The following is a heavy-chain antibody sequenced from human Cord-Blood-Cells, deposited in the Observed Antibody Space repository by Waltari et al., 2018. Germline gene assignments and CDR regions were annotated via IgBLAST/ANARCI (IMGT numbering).Heavy chain of an antibody. Sequence: QVQLVQSGAEVKKPGASVKVSCKVSGYTLTELSRHWVRQAPGKGLEWMGGVDHEDGENIYAQKIPGRVTMTEETSTDTDYMELSSLGSDDTAVYDCATGGGWYYWGQGTLVTVSS. CDR1: GYTLTELS. V-gene: IGHV1-24*01. J-gene: IGHJ4*02. CDR2: VDHEDGEN. D-gene: IGHD6-19*01. CDR3: ATGGGWYY.